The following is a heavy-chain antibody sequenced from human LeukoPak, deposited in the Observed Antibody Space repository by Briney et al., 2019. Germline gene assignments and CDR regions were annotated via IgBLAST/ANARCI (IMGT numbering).Heavy chain of an antibody. CDR1: GGSFSGYY. CDR2: INHSGST. D-gene: IGHD3-3*01. CDR3: ARDDGLGTIHDY. Sequence: SETLSLTCAVYGGSFSGYYWSWIRQPPGKGLEWIGEINHSGSTNYNPSLKSRVTISVDTSKNQFSLKLSSVTAADTAVYYCARDDGLGTIHDYWGQGTLVTVSS. J-gene: IGHJ4*02. V-gene: IGHV4-34*01.